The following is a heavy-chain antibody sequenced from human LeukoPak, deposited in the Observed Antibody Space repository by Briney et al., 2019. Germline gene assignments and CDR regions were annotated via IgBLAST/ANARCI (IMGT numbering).Heavy chain of an antibody. D-gene: IGHD3-16*02. J-gene: IGHJ4*02. V-gene: IGHV3-23*01. Sequence: TGGSLRLSCAASGFTFSSYAMSWVRQAPGKGLEWVSAISGSGGSTYYADSVKGRFTISRDNSKNTLYLQMNSLGAEDTAVYYCATGPPFYDYVWGSYPEGGYFDYWGQGTLVTVSS. CDR2: ISGSGGST. CDR1: GFTFSSYA. CDR3: ATGPPFYDYVWGSYPEGGYFDY.